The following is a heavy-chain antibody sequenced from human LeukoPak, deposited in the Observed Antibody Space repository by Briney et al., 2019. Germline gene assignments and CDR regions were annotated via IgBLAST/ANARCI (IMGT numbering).Heavy chain of an antibody. D-gene: IGHD6-13*01. Sequence: PGGSLRLSCAASGFTFSSYSMNWVRQAPGKGLEWVSDISSSSSTIYYADSVKGRFTISRDNAKNSLYLQMNSLRAEDTAVYYCVASTGYSSSWFYFDYWGQGTLVTVSS. V-gene: IGHV3-48*01. J-gene: IGHJ4*02. CDR2: ISSSSSTI. CDR3: VASTGYSSSWFYFDY. CDR1: GFTFSSYS.